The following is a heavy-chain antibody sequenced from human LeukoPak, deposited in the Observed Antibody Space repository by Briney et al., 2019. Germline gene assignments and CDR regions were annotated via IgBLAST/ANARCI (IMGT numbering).Heavy chain of an antibody. D-gene: IGHD6-19*01. CDR2: ISYDRNNI. Sequence: GGSLRLSCAASGFTFGSYAMHWVRQTPGKGLEWVAVISYDRNNIYYTDSVKGRFTISRDNSKNTLYLQMNSLRSEDTAVYYCARPYSSGWYGDFDYWGQGTLVTVSS. CDR1: GFTFGSYA. V-gene: IGHV3-30-3*01. CDR3: ARPYSSGWYGDFDY. J-gene: IGHJ4*02.